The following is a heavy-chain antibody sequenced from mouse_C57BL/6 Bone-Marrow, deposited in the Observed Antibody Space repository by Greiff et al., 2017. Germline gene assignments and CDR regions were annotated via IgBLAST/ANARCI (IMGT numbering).Heavy chain of an antibody. V-gene: IGHV1-50*01. CDR3: ARWGYPWFAY. CDR2: IDPSDSYT. J-gene: IGHJ3*01. Sequence: VQLHQPGAELVKPGASVKLSCKASGYTFTSYWMQWVKQRPGQGLEWIGEIDPSDSYTNYNQKFKGKATLTVDTSSSTAYMQLSSLTSEDSAVYYCARWGYPWFAYWGQGTLVTVSA. CDR1: GYTFTSYW.